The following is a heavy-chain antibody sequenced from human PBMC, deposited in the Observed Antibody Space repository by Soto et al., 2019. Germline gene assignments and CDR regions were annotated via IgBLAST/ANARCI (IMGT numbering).Heavy chain of an antibody. CDR3: ARDRIRQQLVRSWFDP. Sequence: ASVKVSCKASGYTFTSYYMHWVRQAPGQGLEWMGIINPSGGSTSYAQKFQGRVTMTRDTSTSTVYMELSSLRSEDTAVYYCARDRIRQQLVRSWFDPWGQGTLVTVSS. D-gene: IGHD6-13*01. J-gene: IGHJ5*02. CDR2: INPSGGST. CDR1: GYTFTSYY. V-gene: IGHV1-46*01.